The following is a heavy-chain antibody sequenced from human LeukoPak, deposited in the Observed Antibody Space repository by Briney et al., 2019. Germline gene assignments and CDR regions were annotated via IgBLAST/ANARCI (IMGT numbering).Heavy chain of an antibody. V-gene: IGHV1-2*06. D-gene: IGHD4-17*01. CDR1: GYTFTGYY. CDR2: INPNSGGT. J-gene: IGHJ4*02. CDR3: ARANLDHGAFYFDY. Sequence: ASVKVSCRASGYTFTGYYMHWVRQAPGQGLEWMGRINPNSGGTNYAQKFQGRVTMTRDTSISTAYMELSRLRSDDTAVYYCARANLDHGAFYFDYWGQGTLVTVSS.